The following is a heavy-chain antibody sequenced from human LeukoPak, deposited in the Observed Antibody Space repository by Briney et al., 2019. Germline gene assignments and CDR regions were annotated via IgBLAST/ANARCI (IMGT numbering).Heavy chain of an antibody. V-gene: IGHV4-59*01. CDR2: IYYSGST. Sequence: SETLSLTCTVSGGSISSYYWSWIRQPPGKGLEWIGYIYYSGSTNYNPSLLKSRVTISVDTSKNQFSLKVSSVTAADTAVHYCARSVAAEYFDYWGQGNLVTVSS. CDR1: GGSISSYY. CDR3: ARSVAAEYFDY. D-gene: IGHD6-25*01. J-gene: IGHJ4*02.